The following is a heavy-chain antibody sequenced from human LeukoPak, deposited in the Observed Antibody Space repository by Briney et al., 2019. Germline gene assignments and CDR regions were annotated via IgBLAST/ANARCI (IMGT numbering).Heavy chain of an antibody. Sequence: SVKVSCKASGGTFSSYAISWVRQAPGQGLEWMGGIIPIFGTANYAQKFQGRVAITTDESTSTAYMELSSLRSEDTAVYYCARGEKGATPDFDYWGQGTLVTVSS. V-gene: IGHV1-69*05. CDR1: GGTFSSYA. CDR3: ARGEKGATPDFDY. J-gene: IGHJ4*02. D-gene: IGHD5-12*01. CDR2: IIPIFGTA.